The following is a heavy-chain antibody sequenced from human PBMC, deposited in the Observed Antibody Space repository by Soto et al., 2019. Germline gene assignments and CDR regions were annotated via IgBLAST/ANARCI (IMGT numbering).Heavy chain of an antibody. Sequence: SVKVSFKASGGTFSSYAISWLRQAPGQGLEWMGGIIPIFGTANYAQKFQGRVTITADESTSTAYMELSSLRSEDTAVYYCARSYSGYDSTRSYYYYGMDVWGQGTTVTVSS. V-gene: IGHV1-69*13. J-gene: IGHJ6*02. D-gene: IGHD5-12*01. CDR2: IIPIFGTA. CDR3: ARSYSGYDSTRSYYYYGMDV. CDR1: GGTFSSYA.